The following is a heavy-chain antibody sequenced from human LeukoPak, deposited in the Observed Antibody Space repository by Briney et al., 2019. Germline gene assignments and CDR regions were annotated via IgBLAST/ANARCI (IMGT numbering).Heavy chain of an antibody. J-gene: IGHJ4*02. CDR2: INPNSGGT. Sequence: ASVKVSCKASGYTFTGYYMHWVRQAPGQGLEWMGWINPNSGGTNHAQKFQGRVTMTRDTSISTAYMELSRLRSDDTAVYYCARNDYGDYKSDYWGQGTLVTVSS. CDR1: GYTFTGYY. V-gene: IGHV1-2*02. CDR3: ARNDYGDYKSDY. D-gene: IGHD4-17*01.